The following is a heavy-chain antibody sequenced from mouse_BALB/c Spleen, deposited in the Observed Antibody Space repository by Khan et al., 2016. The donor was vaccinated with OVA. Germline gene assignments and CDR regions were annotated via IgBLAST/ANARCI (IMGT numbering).Heavy chain of an antibody. Sequence: VRLQQSGPVLARPGASVRMSCKASGYIFTDYLMHWVKQRPGQGLEWIGSDYPGNTDTNYNQKFKDQAKLTAVPSATTAYMELSSLTDEDSAVYYCTRAGYGAFAYWGQGTLVTVSA. CDR2: DYPGNTDT. CDR3: TRAGYGAFAY. CDR1: GYIFTDYL. V-gene: IGHV1-5*01. J-gene: IGHJ3*01. D-gene: IGHD1-1*01.